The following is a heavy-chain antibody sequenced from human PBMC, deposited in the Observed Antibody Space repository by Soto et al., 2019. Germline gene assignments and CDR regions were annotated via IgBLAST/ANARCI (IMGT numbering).Heavy chain of an antibody. CDR2: IWYDGSNK. CDR3: ARVGGYSYGAYYFDY. D-gene: IGHD5-18*01. Sequence: QVQLVESGGGVVQPGRSLRLSCAASGFTFSSYGMHWVRQAPGKGLERVEVIWYDGSNKYYADSVKGRFTISRDNSKNTLDMQMNSLRAEDTAVYYCARVGGYSYGAYYFDYWGQGTLVTVSS. J-gene: IGHJ4*02. V-gene: IGHV3-33*01. CDR1: GFTFSSYG.